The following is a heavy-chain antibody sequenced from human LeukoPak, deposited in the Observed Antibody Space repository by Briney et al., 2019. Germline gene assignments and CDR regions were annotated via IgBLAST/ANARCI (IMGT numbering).Heavy chain of an antibody. CDR3: ARNRDLGDYYGSGSYDY. Sequence: GGSLRLSCAASGFTFSSQAMSWVRQAPGKGLEWVSSISGSGGTTYYADSVKGRFTISRDNSNNTLYLQMNSLRAEDTAVYYCARNRDLGDYYGSGSYDYWGQGTLVTVSS. CDR1: GFTFSSQA. CDR2: ISGSGGTT. V-gene: IGHV3-23*01. D-gene: IGHD3-10*01. J-gene: IGHJ4*02.